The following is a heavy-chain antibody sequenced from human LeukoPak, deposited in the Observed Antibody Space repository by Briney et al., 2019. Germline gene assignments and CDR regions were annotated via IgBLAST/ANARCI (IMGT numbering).Heavy chain of an antibody. CDR1: SGSISSSSYY. J-gene: IGHJ3*02. CDR3: AKESGYSYGWDAFDI. D-gene: IGHD5-18*01. V-gene: IGHV4-39*07. CDR2: IYYSGST. Sequence: SETLSLTCTVSSGSISSSSYYWGWIRQPPGKGLEWIGSIYYSGSTYYNPSLKSRVTISVDTSKNQFSLKLSSVTAADTAVYYCAKESGYSYGWDAFDIWGQGTMVTVSS.